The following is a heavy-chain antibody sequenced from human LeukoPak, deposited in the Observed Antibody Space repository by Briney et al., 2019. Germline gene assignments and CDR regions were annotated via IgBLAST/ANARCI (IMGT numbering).Heavy chain of an antibody. V-gene: IGHV1-18*01. J-gene: IGHJ4*02. CDR3: ARTNARDIAARPLDY. Sequence: ASVKVSCKASGYTFTSYGISWVRQAPGQGLEWMGWISAYNGNTTYAQKLQGRVTMTTDTSTSTAYMELRSLRSDDTAVYYCARTNARDIAARPLDYWGQGTLVTVSS. CDR2: ISAYNGNT. D-gene: IGHD6-6*01. CDR1: GYTFTSYG.